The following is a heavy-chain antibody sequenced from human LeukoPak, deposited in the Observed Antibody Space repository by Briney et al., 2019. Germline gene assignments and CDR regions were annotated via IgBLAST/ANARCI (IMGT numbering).Heavy chain of an antibody. V-gene: IGHV1-69*05. Sequence: SVKVSCKASGGTFSSYAISWVRQAPGQGLGWMGRIIPIFGTANYAQKFQGRVTITTDESTSTAYMELSSLRSEDTAVYYCAVWLMDTAMVKDFDYWGQGTLVTVSS. CDR3: AVWLMDTAMVKDFDY. J-gene: IGHJ4*02. CDR1: GGTFSSYA. CDR2: IIPIFGTA. D-gene: IGHD5-18*01.